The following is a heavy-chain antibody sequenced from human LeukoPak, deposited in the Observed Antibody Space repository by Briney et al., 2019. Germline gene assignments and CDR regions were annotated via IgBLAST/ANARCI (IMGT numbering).Heavy chain of an antibody. CDR1: VGTLSSYA. V-gene: IGHV1-69*05. J-gene: IGHJ4*02. Sequence: SVTVSCKASVGTLSSYAISWVRQAPGQGLEWMGGIIPIFGTANYAQKFQGRVTITTDESTSTAYMELSSLRSEDTAVYYCARAPTYNWNLDYWGQGTLVTVSS. CDR2: IIPIFGTA. D-gene: IGHD1-20*01. CDR3: ARAPTYNWNLDY.